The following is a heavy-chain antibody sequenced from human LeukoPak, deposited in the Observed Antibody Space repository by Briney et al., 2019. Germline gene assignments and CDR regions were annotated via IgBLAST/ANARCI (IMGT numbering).Heavy chain of an antibody. CDR2: ISGSGGST. CDR3: AKDDNYYDSSGYYSPLNYYFDY. CDR1: GFTFSSYA. J-gene: IGHJ4*02. D-gene: IGHD3-22*01. V-gene: IGHV3-23*01. Sequence: PGGSLRLSCAASGFTFSSYAMSWVRQAPGKGLEWVSAISGSGGSTYYADSVKGRFTISRDNSKNTLYLQMNSLRAEDTAVYYCAKDDNYYDSSGYYSPLNYYFDYWGQGTLVTVSS.